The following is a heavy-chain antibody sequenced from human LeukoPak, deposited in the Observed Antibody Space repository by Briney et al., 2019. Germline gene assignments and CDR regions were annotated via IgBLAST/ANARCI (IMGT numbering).Heavy chain of an antibody. D-gene: IGHD1-26*01. CDR1: GYTFTGYY. CDR2: INPNSGGT. V-gene: IGHV1-2*06. CDR3: ARVTTWYSGCYCY. J-gene: IGHJ4*02. Sequence: ASVKVSCKASGYTFTGYYMHWVRQAPGQGLEWMGRINPNSGGTNYAQKFQGRVTMTRDTSISTAYMELSRLRSDDTAVYYCARVTTWYSGCYCYWGQGTLVTVSS.